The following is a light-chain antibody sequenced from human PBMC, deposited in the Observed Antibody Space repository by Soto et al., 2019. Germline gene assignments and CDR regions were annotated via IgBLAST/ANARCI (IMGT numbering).Light chain of an antibody. V-gene: IGLV1-40*01. CDR3: SSFKGTNSFV. Sequence: QSVLTQPPSVSGAPGQRVTISCTGSRSNIGAGYDVHWYQQLPGTAPKLLIYGTNNRPSGVPDRFSGSKSGMSASLAITGLQAADEANYYCSSFKGTNSFVFGTGTKVTVL. CDR2: GTN. CDR1: RSNIGAGYD. J-gene: IGLJ1*01.